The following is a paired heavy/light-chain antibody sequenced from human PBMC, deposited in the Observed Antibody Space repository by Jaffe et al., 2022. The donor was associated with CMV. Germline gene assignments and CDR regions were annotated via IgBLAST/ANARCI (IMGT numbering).Heavy chain of an antibody. CDR3: AKDGRYDSSGYYPPIDYGMDV. J-gene: IGHJ6*02. D-gene: IGHD3-22*01. V-gene: IGHV3-9*01. CDR1: GFTFDDYA. CDR2: ISWNSGSI. Sequence: EVQLVESGGGLVQPGRSLRLSCAASGFTFDDYAMHWVRQAPGKGLEWVSGISWNSGSIGYADSVKGRFTISRDNAKNSLYLQMNSLRAEDTALYYCAKDGRYDSSGYYPPIDYGMDVWGQGTTVTVSS.
Light chain of an antibody. Sequence: DIVMTQSPLSLPVTPGEPASISCRSSQSLLHSNGYNYLDWYLQKPGKSPQLLIYLGSNRASGVPDRFSGSGSGTDFTLKISRVEAEDVGVYYCMQALQTRTFGQGTRLEIK. J-gene: IGKJ5*01. CDR2: LGS. CDR3: MQALQTRT. V-gene: IGKV2-28*01. CDR1: QSLLHSNGYNY.